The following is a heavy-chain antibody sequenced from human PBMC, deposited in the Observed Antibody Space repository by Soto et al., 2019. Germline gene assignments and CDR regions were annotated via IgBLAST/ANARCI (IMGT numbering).Heavy chain of an antibody. CDR3: ASEGYCSGGSCDYFDH. CDR2: IIPIFGTA. CDR1: GGTFSSYA. D-gene: IGHD2-15*01. Sequence: SSVKVSCKASGGTFSSYAISWVRQAPGQGLEWMGGIIPIFGTANYAQKFQGRVTITADESTSTAYMELSSLRSEDTAVYYCASEGYCSGGSCDYFDHWGQGTLVTVSS. J-gene: IGHJ4*02. V-gene: IGHV1-69*13.